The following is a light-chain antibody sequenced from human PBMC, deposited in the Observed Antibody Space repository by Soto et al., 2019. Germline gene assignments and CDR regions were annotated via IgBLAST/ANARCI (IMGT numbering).Light chain of an antibody. CDR1: QSVASN. Sequence: EILMTQSPATLSLSPGERATLSCRASQSVASNLTWYQQRRGQAPRLLIYGASSRATGIPARFSGSGSGTEFTLTIRSLQSDAFAVYYCQQYDSWPPLTFGGGTKVEIK. CDR2: GAS. J-gene: IGKJ4*01. V-gene: IGKV3-15*01. CDR3: QQYDSWPPLT.